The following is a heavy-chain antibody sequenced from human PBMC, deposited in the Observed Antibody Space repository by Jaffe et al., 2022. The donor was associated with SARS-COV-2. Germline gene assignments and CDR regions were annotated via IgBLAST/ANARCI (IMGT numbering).Heavy chain of an antibody. CDR3: AKQREYNYGPFDF. V-gene: IGHV3-23*04. J-gene: IGHJ4*02. CDR2: ISGNGALT. CDR1: GFTFGSYA. D-gene: IGHD5-18*01. Sequence: QLVESGGDLVQPGGSLRLSCAASGFTFGSYAMSWVRQAPGKGLEWVSGISGNGALTFYADSGKGRFTLSRDNSKNMLYLQMSSLRDEDTAVYYCAKQREYNYGPFDFWGQGTLVTVSS.